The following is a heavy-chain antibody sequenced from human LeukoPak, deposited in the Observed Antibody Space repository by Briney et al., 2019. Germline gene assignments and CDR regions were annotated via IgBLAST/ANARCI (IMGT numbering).Heavy chain of an antibody. CDR1: VGSISSSSYY. CDR2: INHSGST. J-gene: IGHJ6*03. Sequence: SETLSLTCTVSVGSISSSSYYWGWIRQPPGKGLECIGEINHSGSTNYNPSLKSRVTISVDTSKNQLSLKLSSVTAADTAVYYCARRYVPPYYDILTGYYGYYMDVWGKGTTVTISS. V-gene: IGHV4-39*07. D-gene: IGHD3-9*01. CDR3: ARRYVPPYYDILTGYYGYYMDV.